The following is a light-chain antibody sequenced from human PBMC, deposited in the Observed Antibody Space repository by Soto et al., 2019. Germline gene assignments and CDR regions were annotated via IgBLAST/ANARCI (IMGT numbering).Light chain of an antibody. CDR3: CSYAGSYTYV. CDR2: DVS. CDR1: SSDVGGYNY. Sequence: SVLTQHRSVSGSPGQSVTISCTGTSSDVGGYNYVSWYQQHPGKAPKLMIYDVSKRPSGVPDRFSGSKSGNTASLTISGLQAEDEADYYCCSYAGSYTYVFGTGTKLTVL. J-gene: IGLJ1*01. V-gene: IGLV2-11*01.